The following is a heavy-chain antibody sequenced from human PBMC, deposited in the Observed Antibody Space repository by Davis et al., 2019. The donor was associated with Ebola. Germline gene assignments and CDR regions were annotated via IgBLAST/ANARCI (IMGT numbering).Heavy chain of an antibody. CDR1: GFTFSSYG. J-gene: IGHJ4*02. D-gene: IGHD3-22*01. V-gene: IGHV3-30*18. Sequence: GESLKISCAASGFTFSSYGMHWVRQAPGKGLEWVAVISYDGSNKYYADSVKGRFTISRDNSKNTLYLQMNSLRAEDTAVYYCAKENPTTTYYYDSSGYESGGYFDYWGQGTLVTVSS. CDR3: AKENPTTTYYYDSSGYESGGYFDY. CDR2: ISYDGSNK.